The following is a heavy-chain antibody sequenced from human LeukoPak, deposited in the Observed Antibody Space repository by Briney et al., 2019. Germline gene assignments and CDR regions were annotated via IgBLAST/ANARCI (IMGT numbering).Heavy chain of an antibody. CDR1: GFAFSHYS. D-gene: IGHD2/OR15-2a*01. V-gene: IGHV3-21*01. CDR3: AGDFSTSTGY. CDR2: ISSSSQYT. J-gene: IGHJ4*02. Sequence: GGSLRLSCAASGFAFSHYSMNWVRQAPGKGLEWVSSISSSSQYTYYADSVKGRFTISRDNAKNSLYLQMNSLGAEDTAIYYCAGDFSTSTGYWGQGTLVTVSS.